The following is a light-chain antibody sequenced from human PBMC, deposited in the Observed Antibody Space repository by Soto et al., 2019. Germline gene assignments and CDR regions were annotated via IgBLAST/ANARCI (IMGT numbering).Light chain of an antibody. CDR2: GAS. V-gene: IGKV3-20*01. CDR1: QSVSSSK. CDR3: QQYDSPLT. Sequence: EIVLTQSPGTLSLSPGVRATLSCRASQSVSSSKLAWYQHKPGQAPRLLIYGASCRATGIKYRFSGSGSGTDFTIPISRLEPEDFAVYYCQQYDSPLTFGVGAKVEI. J-gene: IGKJ4*01.